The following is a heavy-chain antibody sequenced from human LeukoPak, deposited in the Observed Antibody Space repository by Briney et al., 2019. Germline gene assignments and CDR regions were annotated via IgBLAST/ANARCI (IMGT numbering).Heavy chain of an antibody. J-gene: IGHJ4*02. CDR2: ISGSGGST. Sequence: GGSLRLSCAPSGFTFSSYAMSWVRQAPGKGLEWVSAISGSGGSTYYADSVKGRFTVSRDNSKNTLYLQMNSLRAEDTAVYYCAKVDYDFWSGYSPYHFDYWGQGTLVTVSS. V-gene: IGHV3-23*01. D-gene: IGHD3-3*01. CDR1: GFTFSSYA. CDR3: AKVDYDFWSGYSPYHFDY.